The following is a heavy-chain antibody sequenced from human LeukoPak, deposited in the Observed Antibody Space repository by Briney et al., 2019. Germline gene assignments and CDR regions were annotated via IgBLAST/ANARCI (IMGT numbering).Heavy chain of an antibody. CDR3: ARDGQSMMVEFDL. J-gene: IGHJ4*02. CDR2: IYPNSGDT. CDR1: GYTFNGFY. Sequence: ASVKVSCKASGYTFNGFYMYWVRQAPGQGLEWMGWIYPNSGDTNYAKKFHDRVTITRDASINTAYMAMSGLRYDHTAVYYCARDGQSMMVEFDLWGQGTLVTVSS. D-gene: IGHD2-15*01. V-gene: IGHV1-2*02.